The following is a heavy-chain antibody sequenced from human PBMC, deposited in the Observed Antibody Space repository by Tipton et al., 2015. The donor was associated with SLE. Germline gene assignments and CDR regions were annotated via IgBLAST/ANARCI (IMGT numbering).Heavy chain of an antibody. Sequence: LSLTCAVYGGSISAYYWSWIRQPPGKGLEWVSSISSSSSYIYYADSVKGRFTISRDNSKNTLYLQMNSLRDEDTAVYYCAKFSDYWGQGTLVTVSS. CDR2: ISSSSSYI. V-gene: IGHV3-11*06. J-gene: IGHJ4*02. CDR1: GGSISAYY. CDR3: AKFSDY.